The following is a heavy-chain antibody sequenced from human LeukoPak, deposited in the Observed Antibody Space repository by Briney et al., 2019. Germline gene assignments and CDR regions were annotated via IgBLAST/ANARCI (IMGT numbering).Heavy chain of an antibody. Sequence: GGSLRLSCAASGFTFSSYEMNWVRQAPGKGLEWVSYISSSGSTIYYADSVKGRFTISRDNAKNSLYLQMNSLRAEDTAVYYCARDGRNDVEYYYYGMDVWGQGTTVTVSS. CDR2: ISSSGSTI. CDR1: GFTFSSYE. D-gene: IGHD1-1*01. V-gene: IGHV3-48*03. J-gene: IGHJ6*02. CDR3: ARDGRNDVEYYYYGMDV.